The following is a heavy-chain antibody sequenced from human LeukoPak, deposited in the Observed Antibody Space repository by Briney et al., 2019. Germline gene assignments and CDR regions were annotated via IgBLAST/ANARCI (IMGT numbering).Heavy chain of an antibody. D-gene: IGHD3-10*01. J-gene: IGHJ4*02. CDR2: IKQGGSEK. V-gene: IGHV3-7*01. CDR1: GFAFSNYW. Sequence: PGWSLTLSCAASGFAFSNYWMTWVRQAPGKGLEWVANIKQGGSEKYYVDSVEGRFTVSRDNAKNSLYLQMNRLRAEDTAVYYCARAREATYKVYSDYWGQGALVTVSS. CDR3: ARAREATYKVYSDY.